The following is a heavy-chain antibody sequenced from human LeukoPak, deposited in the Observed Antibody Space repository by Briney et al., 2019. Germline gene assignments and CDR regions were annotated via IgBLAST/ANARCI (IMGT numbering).Heavy chain of an antibody. V-gene: IGHV5-51*01. CDR1: GYSFTKYW. CDR2: IYPGDSDT. J-gene: IGHJ4*02. D-gene: IGHD2-2*01. CDR3: ARRCSSISCYAQGEL. Sequence: GESLKISCKGSGYSFTKYWIGWVRQMPGKGLEWMGIIYPGDSDTRYSPSFQGQVTISADKSISTAYLQWSSLKASDTAMYYCARRCSSISCYAQGELWGQGTLVTVSS.